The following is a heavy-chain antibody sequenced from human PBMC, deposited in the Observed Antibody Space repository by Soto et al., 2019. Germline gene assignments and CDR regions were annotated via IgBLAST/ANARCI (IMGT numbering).Heavy chain of an antibody. CDR1: GFTFSLYA. V-gene: IGHV3-23*01. J-gene: IGHJ6*02. Sequence: PGGSLRLSCAASGFTFSLYAMSWVRQAPGKGLEWVSGINGSGGGTYYADSVKGRFTISRDNSKNTVSLQMNSLRAEDTAVYFCAKASYGDPYYYYGLDVWGQGTTVTVSS. D-gene: IGHD4-17*01. CDR3: AKASYGDPYYYYGLDV. CDR2: INGSGGGT.